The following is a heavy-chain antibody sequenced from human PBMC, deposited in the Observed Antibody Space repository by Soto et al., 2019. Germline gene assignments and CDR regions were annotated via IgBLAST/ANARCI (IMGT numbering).Heavy chain of an antibody. V-gene: IGHV1-24*01. CDR2: FDPEDGET. CDR3: ATATVTTGVWRGYYFDY. Sequence: ASVKVSCKVSGYTLTELSMHWVRQAPGKGLEWMGGFDPEDGETIYAQKFQGRVAMTEDTSTDTAYMELRSLRSEDTAVYYCATATVTTGVWRGYYFDYWGQGTLVTVSS. CDR1: GYTLTELS. J-gene: IGHJ4*02. D-gene: IGHD4-4*01.